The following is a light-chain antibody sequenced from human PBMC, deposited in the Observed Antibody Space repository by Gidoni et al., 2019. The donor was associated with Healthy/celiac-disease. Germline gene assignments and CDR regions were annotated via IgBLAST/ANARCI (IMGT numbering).Light chain of an antibody. CDR2: DAS. CDR1: QSVSSY. CDR3: QQRSNWPPIFT. Sequence: EIVLTQSPATLSLSPGERATLSCRASQSVSSYLAWYQQKPDQAPRLLIYDASNRATGIPARFSGSGSGTDFTLTTSSLEPEDFAVYYCQQRSNWPPIFTFGPGTKVDIK. V-gene: IGKV3-11*01. J-gene: IGKJ3*01.